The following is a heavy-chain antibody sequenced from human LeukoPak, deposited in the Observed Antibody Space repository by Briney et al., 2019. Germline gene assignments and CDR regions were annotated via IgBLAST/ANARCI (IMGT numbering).Heavy chain of an antibody. V-gene: IGHV7-4-1*02. CDR3: ARPLLTGYSRAFDI. CDR2: INTNTGNP. CDR1: GYTFTSYA. J-gene: IGHJ3*02. D-gene: IGHD1-14*01. Sequence: ASVEVSCKASGYTFTSYAMNWVRQAPGQGLEWMGWINTNTGNPTYAQGFTGRFVFSLDTSVSTAYLQISSLKAEDTAVYYCARPLLTGYSRAFDIWGQGTMVTVSS.